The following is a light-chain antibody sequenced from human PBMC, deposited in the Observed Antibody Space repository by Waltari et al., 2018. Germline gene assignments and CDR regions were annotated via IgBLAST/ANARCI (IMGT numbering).Light chain of an antibody. J-gene: IGKJ1*01. V-gene: IGKV3-20*01. CDR3: QQYGSSPRT. CDR1: QSVSSSY. Sequence: EIVLTQSPGTLSLSPGERPTLSCRASQSVSSSYLAWYQQKPGQAPRLLIYAASSRATGIPDRFRGSGSGTDFTLTISRLEPEDFAVYYCQQYGSSPRTFGQGTKVEIK. CDR2: AAS.